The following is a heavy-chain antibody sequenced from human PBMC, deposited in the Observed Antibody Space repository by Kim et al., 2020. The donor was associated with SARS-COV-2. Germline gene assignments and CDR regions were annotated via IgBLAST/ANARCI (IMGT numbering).Heavy chain of an antibody. V-gene: IGHV3-30*01. J-gene: IGHJ4*02. Sequence: ADSVKGRFNISSDNAKNTLYLQMNSLRAEDTAVYDCARPNSGSYLGYFDYWGQGTLVTVSS. D-gene: IGHD1-26*01. CDR3: ARPNSGSYLGYFDY.